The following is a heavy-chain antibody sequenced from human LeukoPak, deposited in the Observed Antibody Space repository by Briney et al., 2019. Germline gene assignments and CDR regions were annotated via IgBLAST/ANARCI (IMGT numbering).Heavy chain of an antibody. CDR3: ARVRGYGGKGNYGMDV. CDR1: GGSISSYF. J-gene: IGHJ6*02. CDR2: IYYSGST. Sequence: PSETLSLTCTVSGGSISSYFWSWIRQPPGKGLEWIGYIYYSGSTNYNPSLKSRVTILLDTSKNQFSLKLSSVTAADTAVYYCARVRGYGGKGNYGMDVWGQGTTVTVSS. V-gene: IGHV4-59*01. D-gene: IGHD4-23*01.